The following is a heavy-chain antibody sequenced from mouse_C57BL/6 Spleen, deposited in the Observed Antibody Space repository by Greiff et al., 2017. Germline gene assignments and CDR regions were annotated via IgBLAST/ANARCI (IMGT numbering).Heavy chain of an antibody. D-gene: IGHD2-3*01. CDR2: IYPGDGDT. CDR3: AIYDGYSYAMDY. CDR1: GYAFSSSW. J-gene: IGHJ4*01. V-gene: IGHV1-82*01. Sequence: VKLQESGPELVKPGASVKISCKASGYAFSSSWMNWVKQRPGKGLEWIGRIYPGDGDTNYNGKFKGKATLTADKSSSTAYMQLSSLTSEDSAVYFCAIYDGYSYAMDYWGQGTSVTVSS.